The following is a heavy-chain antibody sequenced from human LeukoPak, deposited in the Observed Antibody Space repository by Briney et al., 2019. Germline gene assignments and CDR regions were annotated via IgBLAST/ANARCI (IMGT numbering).Heavy chain of an antibody. Sequence: SETLSLTCTVSGDSISRESWSWVRQAPGKGLECIGYSYDSWRMNYNPSLQSRVTISLDTSKNRLSLQLNSVTAADTAVYYCARRIQLWSYWHFDLWGRGTLVTVTS. CDR2: SYDSWRM. CDR3: ARRIQLWSYWHFDL. CDR1: GDSISRES. J-gene: IGHJ2*01. V-gene: IGHV4-4*08. D-gene: IGHD1-1*01.